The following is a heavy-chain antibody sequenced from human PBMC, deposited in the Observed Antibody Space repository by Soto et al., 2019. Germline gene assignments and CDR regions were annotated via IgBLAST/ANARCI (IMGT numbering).Heavy chain of an antibody. CDR3: ARYRYDSSGYHYALDY. D-gene: IGHD3-22*01. V-gene: IGHV4-30-4*01. CDR2: IYYSGST. Sequence: SETLSLTCTVSGGSISSGDYYWSWIRQPPGKGLEWIGYIYYSGSTYYNPSLKSRVTISVDTSKNQFSLKLSSVTAADTAVYYCARYRYDSSGYHYALDYWGQGTPVTVSS. CDR1: GGSISSGDYY. J-gene: IGHJ4*02.